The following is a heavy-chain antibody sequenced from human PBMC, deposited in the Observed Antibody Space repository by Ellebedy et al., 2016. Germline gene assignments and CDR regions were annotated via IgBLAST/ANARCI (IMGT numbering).Heavy chain of an antibody. V-gene: IGHV1-69*13. CDR3: AREDSSSSGTYYYYYGMDV. CDR1: GCTFTTYS. CDR2: IIPMFGTA. D-gene: IGHD6-6*01. Sequence: SVKVSXXASGCTFTTYSINWLRQAPGQGLEWMGWIIPMFGTANYAQKFQGRVTITADESTSTAYMELSSLRSEDTAVYYCAREDSSSSGTYYYYYGMDVWGQGTTVTVSS. J-gene: IGHJ6*02.